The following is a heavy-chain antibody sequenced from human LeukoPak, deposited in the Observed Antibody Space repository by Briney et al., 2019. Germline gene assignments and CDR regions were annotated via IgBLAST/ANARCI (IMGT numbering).Heavy chain of an antibody. V-gene: IGHV3-74*01. J-gene: IGHJ4*02. CDR1: GFTFNYYW. D-gene: IGHD6-19*01. CDR2: INTDGSTT. Sequence: GGSLRLSCEASGFTFNYYWMHWVRQAPGKGLVWVSRINTDGSTTTYADSVKGRFTVSRDNADNTMFLQMSSVRDEDTAVYYCATKQWLAPPPDSWGQGTPVTVSS. CDR3: ATKQWLAPPPDS.